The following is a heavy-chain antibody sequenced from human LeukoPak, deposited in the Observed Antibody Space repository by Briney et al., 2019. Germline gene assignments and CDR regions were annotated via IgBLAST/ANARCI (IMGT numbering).Heavy chain of an antibody. V-gene: IGHV4-31*03. Sequence: PSQTLSLTCTVSGGSISSGGYYWSWIRQHPGKGLEWNGYIYYSGSTYYNPSLKSRVTISVDTSKNQFSLKLSSVTAADTAVYYCARVVGDIVVVPAAADAFDIWGQGTMVTVSS. CDR1: GGSISSGGYY. CDR2: IYYSGST. D-gene: IGHD2-2*01. CDR3: ARVVGDIVVVPAAADAFDI. J-gene: IGHJ3*02.